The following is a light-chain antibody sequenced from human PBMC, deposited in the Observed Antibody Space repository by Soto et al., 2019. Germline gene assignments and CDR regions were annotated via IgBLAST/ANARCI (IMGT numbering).Light chain of an antibody. CDR1: NSNIGNYT. CDR3: AAWDESLTGRV. V-gene: IGLV1-44*01. J-gene: IGLJ3*02. Sequence: QSVLTQPPSASGTPGQRVTISCSGANSNIGNYTVNWYQQLPGTAPNILIYNNNERPSAVPARFFGSTTGASASLAISGLQSADEADYYCAAWDESLTGRVFGGGTKLTVL. CDR2: NNN.